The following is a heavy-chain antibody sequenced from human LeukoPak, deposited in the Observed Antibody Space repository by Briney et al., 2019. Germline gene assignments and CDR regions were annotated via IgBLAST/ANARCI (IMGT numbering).Heavy chain of an antibody. CDR1: GFTFSSYG. D-gene: IGHD5-18*01. J-gene: IGHJ4*02. CDR2: IWYDGSNK. CDR3: ARDELPVDTAMPLDY. V-gene: IGHV3-33*01. Sequence: PGGSLRLSCAASGFTFSSYGMHWVRQAPGKGLEWVAVIWYDGSNKYYADSVKGRFTISRDNSKNTLYLQMNSLRAEDTAVYYCARDELPVDTAMPLDYWGQGTLVTVSS.